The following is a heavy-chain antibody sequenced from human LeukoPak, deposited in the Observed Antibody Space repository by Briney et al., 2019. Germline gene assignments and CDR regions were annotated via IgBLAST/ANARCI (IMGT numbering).Heavy chain of an antibody. CDR1: GGSFSGYY. V-gene: IGHV4-34*01. CDR3: ARTRIAARVVWSGYYFDY. D-gene: IGHD6-6*01. Sequence: SETLSLTCAVYGGSFSGYYWSWIRQPPGKGLEWIGEINHSGSTNYNPSLKSRVTISRDNAKNSLYLQMNSLRAEDTALYYCARTRIAARVVWSGYYFDYWGQGTLVTVSS. J-gene: IGHJ4*02. CDR2: INHSGST.